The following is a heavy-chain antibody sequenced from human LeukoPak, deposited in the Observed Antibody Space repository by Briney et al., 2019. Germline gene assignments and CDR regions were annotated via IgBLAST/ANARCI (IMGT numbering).Heavy chain of an antibody. CDR2: INHSGST. CDR3: ARGWRITMVRGVIFDP. J-gene: IGHJ5*02. D-gene: IGHD3-10*01. V-gene: IGHV4-34*01. Sequence: SETLSLTCAVDGGSFSGYYWSWIRQPPGKGLEWIGEINHSGSTNYNPSLKSRVTISVDTSKNQFSLKLSSVTAADTAVYYCARGWRITMVRGVIFDPWGQGTLVTVSS. CDR1: GGSFSGYY.